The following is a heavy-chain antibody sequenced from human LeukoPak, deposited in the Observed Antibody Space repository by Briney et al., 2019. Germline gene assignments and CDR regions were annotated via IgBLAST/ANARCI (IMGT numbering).Heavy chain of an antibody. CDR3: ATDLGGYDFAY. CDR1: GGSISSSTYY. D-gene: IGHD5-12*01. CDR2: IYYSGST. V-gene: IGHV4-39*01. J-gene: IGHJ4*02. Sequence: PSETLSLTCTVSGGSISSSTYYWGWNRQPPGKGLEWIGNIYYSGSTYYNPSLKSRVTISVDTSKNQFSLKLTSVTAADTAVYYCATDLGGYDFAYWGQGSLVTVSS.